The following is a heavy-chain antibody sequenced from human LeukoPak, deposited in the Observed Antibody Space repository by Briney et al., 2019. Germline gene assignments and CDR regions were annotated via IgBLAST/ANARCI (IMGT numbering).Heavy chain of an antibody. CDR2: ISGSGGST. D-gene: IGHD4-23*01. J-gene: IGHJ4*02. CDR1: GFTFSSYA. Sequence: GGSLRLSCSASGFTFSSYAMSWVPPAPGKGLEWVSAISGSGGSTYYADPVKGRFTISRDNSKNTLYLQMNSLRAEDTAVYYCALGGNHNDYWGQGTLVTVSS. CDR3: ALGGNHNDY. V-gene: IGHV3-23*01.